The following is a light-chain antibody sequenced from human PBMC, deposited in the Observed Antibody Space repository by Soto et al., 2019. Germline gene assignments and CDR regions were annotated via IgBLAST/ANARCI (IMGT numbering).Light chain of an antibody. V-gene: IGLV2-14*01. J-gene: IGLJ2*01. CDR3: SSYTSSSTNVV. CDR2: DVS. CDR1: SSDVGGYNY. Sequence: QSALTQPAYVSGSPGQSITISCTGTSSDVGGYNYVSWYQQHPGKAPKLMIYDVSNRPSGVSTRFSGSKSGNTASLTISGLQAEDAADYYCSSYTSSSTNVVFGGGTKLTVL.